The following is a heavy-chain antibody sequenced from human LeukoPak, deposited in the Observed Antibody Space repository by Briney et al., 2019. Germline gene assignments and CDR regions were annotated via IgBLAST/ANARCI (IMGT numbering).Heavy chain of an antibody. D-gene: IGHD3-10*01. J-gene: IGHJ5*02. Sequence: SETLSLTCTVSGGSISSSSYYWGWIRQPPGKGLEWIGSIYYSGSTYYNPSLKSRVTISVDTSKNQFSLKLSSVTAADTAVYYCARDLYGSGSSGFDPWGQGILVTVSS. CDR3: ARDLYGSGSSGFDP. CDR1: GGSISSSSYY. V-gene: IGHV4-39*01. CDR2: IYYSGST.